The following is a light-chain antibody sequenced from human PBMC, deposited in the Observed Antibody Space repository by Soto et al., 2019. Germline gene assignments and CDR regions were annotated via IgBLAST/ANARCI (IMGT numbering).Light chain of an antibody. V-gene: IGKV3-11*01. CDR3: QQRST. CDR2: DAS. J-gene: IGKJ1*01. CDR1: QSVSSY. Sequence: EIVLTQSPATLSLSPGERATLSCRASQSVSSYLAWYQQKPGQAPRLLIYDASNRATGIPARFSGSGSGTDFTLTISSLEPEDFAFYYCQQRSTFGQGT.